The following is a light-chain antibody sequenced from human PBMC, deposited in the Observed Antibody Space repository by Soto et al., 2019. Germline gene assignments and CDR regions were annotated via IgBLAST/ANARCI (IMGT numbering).Light chain of an antibody. CDR2: DAF. CDR3: QQYDEWPLT. Sequence: EKVMTQSPATLSVSPGERATLSCRASQNVKTRLVWYQQKPGQAPRLLIYDAFTRATGIPARFSGSASGTEFTLTISSLQSEDFAVYYCQQYDEWPLTFGGGTKVDIK. V-gene: IGKV3-15*01. CDR1: QNVKTR. J-gene: IGKJ4*01.